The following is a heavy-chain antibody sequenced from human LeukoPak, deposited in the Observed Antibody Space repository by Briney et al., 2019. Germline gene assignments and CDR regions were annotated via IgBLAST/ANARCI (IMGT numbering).Heavy chain of an antibody. CDR2: IYYSGST. CDR3: ARGATRRLQFDY. V-gene: IGHV4-30-4*01. Sequence: SETLSLTCTVSGGSISSGDYYWSWIRQPPGKGLEWIGYIYYSGSTYYNPSLKSRVTISVDTSKNQFSLKLSSVTAADTAVYYCARGATRRLQFDYWGQGTLVTVSS. J-gene: IGHJ4*02. CDR1: GGSISSGDYY. D-gene: IGHD1-26*01.